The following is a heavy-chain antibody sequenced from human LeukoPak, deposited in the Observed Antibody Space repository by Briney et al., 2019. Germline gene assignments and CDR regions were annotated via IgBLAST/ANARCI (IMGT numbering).Heavy chain of an antibody. CDR1: GGSISSYY. V-gene: IGHV4-59*01. CDR3: ARRSSTWYFDY. J-gene: IGHJ4*02. D-gene: IGHD6-13*01. Sequence: PSETLSPTCTVSGGSISSYYWSWIRQPPGKGLEWIGYIYYGGSTNYNPSLKSRVTISKDTSKNHFSLNLTSVSAADTAVYYCARRSSTWYFDYWGQGTLVTVSS. CDR2: IYYGGST.